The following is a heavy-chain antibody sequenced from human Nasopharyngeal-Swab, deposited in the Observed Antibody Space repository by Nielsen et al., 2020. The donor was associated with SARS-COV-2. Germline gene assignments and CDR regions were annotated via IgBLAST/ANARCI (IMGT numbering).Heavy chain of an antibody. J-gene: IGHJ4*02. CDR2: IYSGASGT. D-gene: IGHD5-24*01. V-gene: IGHV3-23*03. CDR3: TKGRAADGFNWDY. CDR1: RVTLCNYS. Sequence: GGALPLSPVASRVTLCNYSMKWVRQAPGKGLEWVSFIYSGASGTYYADSVKGRFTISRDNSKNTLYLQMNSLRAEDTAVYYCTKGRAADGFNWDYWGQGTLVTVSS.